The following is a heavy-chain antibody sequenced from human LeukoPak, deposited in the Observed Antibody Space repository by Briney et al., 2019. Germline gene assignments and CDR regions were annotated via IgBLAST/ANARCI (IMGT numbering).Heavy chain of an antibody. V-gene: IGHV3-33*01. D-gene: IGHD2-15*01. CDR1: GFTFSSYG. J-gene: IGHJ4*02. Sequence: GGSLRLSCAASGFTFSSYGMHWVRQAPGKGLEWVALIWYDGNNKYYADSVKGRFAISRDNSKNTLYLQLNSLRAEDTAVYYCARQHCSGGDCYFFDWGQGTLVTVSS. CDR2: IWYDGNNK. CDR3: ARQHCSGGDCYFFD.